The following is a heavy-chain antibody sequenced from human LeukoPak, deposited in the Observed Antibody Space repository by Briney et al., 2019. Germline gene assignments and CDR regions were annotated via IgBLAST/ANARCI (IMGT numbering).Heavy chain of an antibody. Sequence: SETLSLTCAVYVGSFSGYYWSWIRQPPGKGLEWIGEINHSGSTNYNPSLKSRVTISVDTSKNQFSLKLSSVTAADTAVYYCARGIPYSGSRRRSRNWFDPWGQGTLVTVSS. CDR2: INHSGST. V-gene: IGHV4-34*01. D-gene: IGHD1-26*01. CDR1: VGSFSGYY. CDR3: ARGIPYSGSRRRSRNWFDP. J-gene: IGHJ5*02.